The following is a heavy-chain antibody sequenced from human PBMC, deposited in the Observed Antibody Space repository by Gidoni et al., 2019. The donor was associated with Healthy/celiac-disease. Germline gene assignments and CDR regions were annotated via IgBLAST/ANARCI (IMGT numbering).Heavy chain of an antibody. J-gene: IGHJ4*02. D-gene: IGHD6-19*01. CDR1: GFTFSSYW. V-gene: IGHV3-7*01. CDR3: ARERYSSGWYFFY. Sequence: EVQLVESGGGLVQPGGSLRLSCAASGFTFSSYWMSWVRKAPGKGLEWVANIKQDGSEKYYVDSVKGRFTISRDNAKNSLYLQMNSLRAEDTAVYYCARERYSSGWYFFYWGQGTLVTVSS. CDR2: IKQDGSEK.